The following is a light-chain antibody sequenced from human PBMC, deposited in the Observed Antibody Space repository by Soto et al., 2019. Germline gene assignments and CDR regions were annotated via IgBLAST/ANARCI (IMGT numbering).Light chain of an antibody. V-gene: IGLV1-40*01. J-gene: IGLJ3*02. CDR3: QSYDSSLRGV. Sequence: QSVLTQPPSVSGAPGQRVTISCTGSNSNIGAGYDVHWYQQLPGTAPKLLIHGNINRPSGVPDRFSGSKSGTSASLAITGLQAEDEADYYCQSYDSSLRGVFGGGTKVTVL. CDR2: GNI. CDR1: NSNIGAGYD.